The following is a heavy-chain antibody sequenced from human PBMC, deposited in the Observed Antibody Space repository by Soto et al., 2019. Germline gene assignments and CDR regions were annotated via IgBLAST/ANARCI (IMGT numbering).Heavy chain of an antibody. CDR1: GGSISRYF. CDR3: ARHVGTTLFDY. Sequence: SETLSLTCTVSGGSISRYFWSWIRQPPGKGLEWIAYIYYSGNTNYNPSLKSRVTISVDTSKNQFSLKLRSVTAADTAVYYCARHVGTTLFDYWGQGTLVTVSS. CDR2: IYYSGNT. J-gene: IGHJ4*02. D-gene: IGHD4-17*01. V-gene: IGHV4-59*08.